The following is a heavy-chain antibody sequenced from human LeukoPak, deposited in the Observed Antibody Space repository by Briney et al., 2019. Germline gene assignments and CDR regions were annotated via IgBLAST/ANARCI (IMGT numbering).Heavy chain of an antibody. V-gene: IGHV3-48*03. CDR1: GFSFSTYA. CDR3: ARERGSYDFDAFDI. Sequence: GGSLRLSCAASGFSFSTYAMSWVRQAPGKGLEWVSYISSSGSTIYYADSVKGRFTVSRDNGKDSLYLQMNSLKAEDTAVYYCARERGSYDFDAFDIWGQGTMVTVSS. CDR2: ISSSGSTI. D-gene: IGHD1-26*01. J-gene: IGHJ3*02.